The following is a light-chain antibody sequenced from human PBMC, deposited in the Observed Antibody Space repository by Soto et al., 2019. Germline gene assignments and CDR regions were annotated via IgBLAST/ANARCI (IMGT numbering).Light chain of an antibody. Sequence: EIVMTQSPGTLSVSPGERATLSCRARQTVTSNLAWYQQIPGQAPRLLIYDASTRATGIPARFSGRGSGTAFTLTISSLQSEDFAVYSCQQYNNWPLYTFGQGTKLEIK. J-gene: IGKJ2*01. CDR1: QTVTSN. V-gene: IGKV3-15*01. CDR3: QQYNNWPLYT. CDR2: DAS.